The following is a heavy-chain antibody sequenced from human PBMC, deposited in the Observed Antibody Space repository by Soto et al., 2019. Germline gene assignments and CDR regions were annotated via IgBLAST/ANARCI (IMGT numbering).Heavy chain of an antibody. Sequence: QVPLVESGGGVVQPGRSLRLSCAASGFTFSSYGMHWVRQAPGKGLEWVAVIWYDGSNKYYADSVKGRFTISRDNSKNTLYLQMNSLRAEDTAVYYCARDRAFNTAMDLYYFDYWGQGTLVTVSS. CDR1: GFTFSSYG. CDR2: IWYDGSNK. V-gene: IGHV3-33*01. J-gene: IGHJ4*02. D-gene: IGHD5-18*01. CDR3: ARDRAFNTAMDLYYFDY.